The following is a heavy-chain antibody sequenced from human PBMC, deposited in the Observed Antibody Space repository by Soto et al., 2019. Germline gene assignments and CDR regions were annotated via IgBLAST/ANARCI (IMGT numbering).Heavy chain of an antibody. J-gene: IGHJ6*02. V-gene: IGHV3-23*01. CDR3: AKDTTATYYDFWSGYYTGHYYYYGMDV. Sequence: GGSLRLSCAASGFTFSSYAMSWVRQAPGKGLEWVSAISGSGGSTYYADSGKGRFTISRDNSKNTLYLQMNSLRAEDTAVYYCAKDTTATYYDFWSGYYTGHYYYYGMDVWGQGTTVTVSS. CDR2: ISGSGGST. D-gene: IGHD3-3*01. CDR1: GFTFSSYA.